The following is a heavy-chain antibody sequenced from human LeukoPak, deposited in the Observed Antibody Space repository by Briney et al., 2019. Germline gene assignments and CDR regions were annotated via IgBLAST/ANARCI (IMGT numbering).Heavy chain of an antibody. J-gene: IGHJ6*02. D-gene: IGHD3-22*01. Sequence: ASVKVSCKASGGTFSSYAISWVRQAPGQGLEWMGRIIPIFGIANYAQKFQGRGTITADKSTSTAYMELSSLRSEDTAVYYCARDGQSRTMIVVVHGMDVWGQGTTVTVSS. CDR2: IIPIFGIA. V-gene: IGHV1-69*04. CDR1: GGTFSSYA. CDR3: ARDGQSRTMIVVVHGMDV.